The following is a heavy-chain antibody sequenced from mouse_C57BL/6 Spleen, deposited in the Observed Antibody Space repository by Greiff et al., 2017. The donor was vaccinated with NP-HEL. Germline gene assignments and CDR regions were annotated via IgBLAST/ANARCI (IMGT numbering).Heavy chain of an antibody. Sequence: EVMLVESGGGLVKPGGSLKLSCAASGFTFSDYGMHWVRQAPEKGLEWVAYISSGSSTIYYADTVKGRFTISRDNAKNTLFLQMTSLRSEDTAMYYCAKTGTKGYFDYWGQGTTLTVSS. V-gene: IGHV5-17*01. CDR1: GFTFSDYG. CDR3: AKTGTKGYFDY. CDR2: ISSGSSTI. D-gene: IGHD4-1*01. J-gene: IGHJ2*01.